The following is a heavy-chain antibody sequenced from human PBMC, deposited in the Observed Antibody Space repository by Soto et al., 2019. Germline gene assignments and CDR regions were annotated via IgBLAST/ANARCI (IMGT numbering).Heavy chain of an antibody. J-gene: IGHJ3*02. CDR3: TKHLPSKKNQRRWADAFHI. V-gene: IGHV3-23*01. CDR2: VTGRSSST. Sequence: EVRLLESGGGLVQPGGSLRLSCVASGFTFSNYAMSWVRQAPGKGLAWVSVVTGRSSSTYYADSVEGRFIISRDNSRNTLFLQMNSLGAEVTAVYYCTKHLPSKKNQRRWADAFHIWGQGTILTVSS. D-gene: IGHD2-2*01. CDR1: GFTFSNYA.